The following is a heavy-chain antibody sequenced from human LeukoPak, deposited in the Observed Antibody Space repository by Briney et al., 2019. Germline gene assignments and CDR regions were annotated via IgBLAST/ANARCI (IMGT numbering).Heavy chain of an antibody. Sequence: PGGSLRLSCAASGFTFSSYNMNWVRQAPGKGLEWVSFISSSSSYIYYADSVKGRFTISRDNAKNSLYLQMNSLRAEDTAVYYCVRVAEAAAFDCWGQGTLVTVSS. CDR3: VRVAEAAAFDC. D-gene: IGHD6-13*01. V-gene: IGHV3-21*01. CDR1: GFTFSSYN. J-gene: IGHJ4*02. CDR2: ISSSSSYI.